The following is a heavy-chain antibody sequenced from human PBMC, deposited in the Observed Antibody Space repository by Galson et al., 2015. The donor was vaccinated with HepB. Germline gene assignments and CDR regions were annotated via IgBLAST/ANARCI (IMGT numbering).Heavy chain of an antibody. CDR2: IIPILDIA. CDR3: VRDAGGYNDY. D-gene: IGHD5-24*01. J-gene: IGHJ4*02. Sequence: SVTVSCKASGDTFSTYAISWVRQAPGQGLEWMGRIIPILDIANYAQRFQGRVTITAVTSTSTAYMELSSLTSEDTAVYYCVRDAGGYNDYWGQGTLVTVSS. V-gene: IGHV1-69*04. CDR1: GDTFSTYA.